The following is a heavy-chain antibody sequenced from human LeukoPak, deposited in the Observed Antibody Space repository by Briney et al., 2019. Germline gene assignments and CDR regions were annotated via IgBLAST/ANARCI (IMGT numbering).Heavy chain of an antibody. CDR1: GYTFTGYC. J-gene: IGHJ6*03. Sequence: ASVKVSCKASGYTFTGYCMHWGRQAPGQGLEWMGWINPNSGGTNYAQKFQGRVTMTRDTSISTAYMELSRLRSDDTAVYYCARRGFGSYGYVYYYYYYMDVWGKGTTVTVSS. V-gene: IGHV1-2*02. CDR3: ARRGFGSYGYVYYYYYYMDV. D-gene: IGHD5-18*01. CDR2: INPNSGGT.